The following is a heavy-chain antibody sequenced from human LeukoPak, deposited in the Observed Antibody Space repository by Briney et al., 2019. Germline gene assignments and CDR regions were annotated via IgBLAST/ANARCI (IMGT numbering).Heavy chain of an antibody. CDR2: IYYSGST. Sequence: SETLSLTGTASGGSISSYYWSWIRQPPGKGLKWIGYIYYSGSTNYNPSLKSRVTISVDTSKNQFSLKLSSVTAADTAVYYCAREAMVTDGIDYWGQGTLVTVSS. D-gene: IGHD5-18*01. CDR3: AREAMVTDGIDY. V-gene: IGHV4-59*01. J-gene: IGHJ4*02. CDR1: GGSISSYY.